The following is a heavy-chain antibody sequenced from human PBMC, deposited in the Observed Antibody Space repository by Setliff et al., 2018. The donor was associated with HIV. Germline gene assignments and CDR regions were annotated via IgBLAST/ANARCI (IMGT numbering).Heavy chain of an antibody. Sequence: SETLSLTCAVYGGSVSGHYWGWFRQPPGKGLEWIGEITPSGATNYLPSLKGRVTISVDTSKNQFSLKLSSVTAADTAVYFCARVETTVTSRLDYWGQGTLVTVSS. V-gene: IGHV4-34*01. CDR1: GGSVSGHY. CDR2: ITPSGAT. J-gene: IGHJ4*02. D-gene: IGHD4-17*01. CDR3: ARVETTVTSRLDY.